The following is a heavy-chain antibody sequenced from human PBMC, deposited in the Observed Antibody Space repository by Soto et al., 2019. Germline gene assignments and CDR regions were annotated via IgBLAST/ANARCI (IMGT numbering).Heavy chain of an antibody. CDR2: IKQDGGEK. V-gene: IGHV3-7*01. Sequence: EVQLVESGGGLVQPGGSLRLSCAASGFTFSSNWMNWVRQAPGKGPEWVANIKQDGGEKYYVDSVKGRFTISRDNAKNSLYMQMNSLRADDTAVYYCARDLGYCAGGTCYTVLDYWGQGTLVTVSS. D-gene: IGHD2-15*01. CDR3: ARDLGYCAGGTCYTVLDY. CDR1: GFTFSSNW. J-gene: IGHJ4*02.